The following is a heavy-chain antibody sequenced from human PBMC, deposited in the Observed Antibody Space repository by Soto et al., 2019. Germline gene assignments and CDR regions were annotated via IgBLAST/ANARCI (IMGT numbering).Heavy chain of an antibody. Sequence: DVQLVESGGGLIQPGESLRLSCAAFGLTVSGKKYVAWVRQAPGKGLEWVSALYDVDGSFYADSVKGRFTTSSDSSKTTVYIQMNGLRPDDTAVYYCASWNEREHAYDVWGQGTTVTVSS. CDR3: ASWNEREHAYDV. CDR1: GLTVSGKKY. D-gene: IGHD1-1*01. V-gene: IGHV3-53*01. J-gene: IGHJ3*01. CDR2: LYDVDGS.